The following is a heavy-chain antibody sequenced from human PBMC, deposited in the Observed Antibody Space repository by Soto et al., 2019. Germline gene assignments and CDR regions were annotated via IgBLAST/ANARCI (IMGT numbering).Heavy chain of an antibody. J-gene: IGHJ6*02. V-gene: IGHV4-34*01. CDR3: ATDSTSRYYGMDV. D-gene: IGHD2-2*01. CDR2: INHSGST. CDR1: GGSFSGYY. Sequence: PSETLSLTCVYGGSFSGYYWSWIRQSPGKGLEWIGGINHSGSTNNYNPSLKSRVTISVDTSKKQISLKLTSVTAADTAVYYCATDSTSRYYGMDVWGQGTTVTVSS.